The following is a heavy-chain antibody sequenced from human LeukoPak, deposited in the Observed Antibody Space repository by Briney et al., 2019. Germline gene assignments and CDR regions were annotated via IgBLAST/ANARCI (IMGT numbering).Heavy chain of an antibody. Sequence: PGGSLRLSCAASGFTFDDYTMHWVRQAPGTGLGSVALINWDGRNSHYSGSVRGRFTISRDNTKNSLYLQMNNLRTEDTALYYCARDPRAGYLDNWGRGTLVIVSS. CDR3: ARDPRAGYLDN. CDR2: INWDGRNS. J-gene: IGHJ4*02. D-gene: IGHD1-14*01. CDR1: GFTFDDYT. V-gene: IGHV3-43*01.